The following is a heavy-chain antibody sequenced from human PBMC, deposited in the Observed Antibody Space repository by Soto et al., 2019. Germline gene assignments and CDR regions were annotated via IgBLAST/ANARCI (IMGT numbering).Heavy chain of an antibody. Sequence: LSLTCTVSGDSISTFYWGWMRQSPGKELERIGYVYYTGSTNYNPSLKSRVTISVDRSKNQFSLKLTSANAADTAVYYCARGRTVRNYADDSSDYFYFFDYWGQGTQVTVSS. CDR1: GDSISTFY. V-gene: IGHV4-59*01. D-gene: IGHD3-22*01. J-gene: IGHJ4*02. CDR3: ARGRTVRNYADDSSDYFYFFDY. CDR2: VYYTGST.